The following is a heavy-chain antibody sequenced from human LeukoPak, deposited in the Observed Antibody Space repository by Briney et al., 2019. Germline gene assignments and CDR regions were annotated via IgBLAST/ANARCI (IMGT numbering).Heavy chain of an antibody. V-gene: IGHV3-23*01. CDR2: ISGSGGST. D-gene: IGHD3-22*01. CDR1: GFTFSSHA. J-gene: IGHJ4*02. Sequence: GGSLRLSCAASGFTFSSHAMSWVRQAPEKGLEWVSAISGSGGSTYYADSVKGRFTISRDNVEKSVYLQMNSLRAEDTAVYYCAREYYYDEDAGNYWGQGILVTVSS. CDR3: AREYYYDEDAGNY.